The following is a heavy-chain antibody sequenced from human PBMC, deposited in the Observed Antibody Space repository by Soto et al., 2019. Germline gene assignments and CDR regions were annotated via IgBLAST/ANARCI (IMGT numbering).Heavy chain of an antibody. V-gene: IGHV1-18*04. J-gene: IGHJ4*02. Sequence: SVKVSFKASCYTFTSYGISWVRQAPGQGLEWMGWISAYNGNTNYAQKLQGRVTMTTDTSTGTAYMELRSLRSDDTAVYYCARLEDSSGYGDFGYWGQGTLVTVSS. D-gene: IGHD3-22*01. CDR2: ISAYNGNT. CDR1: CYTFTSYG. CDR3: ARLEDSSGYGDFGY.